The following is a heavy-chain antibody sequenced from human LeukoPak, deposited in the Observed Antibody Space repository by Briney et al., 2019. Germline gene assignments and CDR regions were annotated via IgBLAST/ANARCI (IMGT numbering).Heavy chain of an antibody. CDR3: ARAHKTDIVVVPAPFDY. Sequence: SETLSLTCAVYGGSFSGYYWSWIRQPPGKGLEWIGEINHSGSTNYNPSLKSRVTISVDTSKNQCSLKLSSVTAADTAVCYCARAHKTDIVVVPAPFDYWGQGTLVTVSS. J-gene: IGHJ4*02. D-gene: IGHD2-2*01. CDR1: GGSFSGYY. V-gene: IGHV4-34*01. CDR2: INHSGST.